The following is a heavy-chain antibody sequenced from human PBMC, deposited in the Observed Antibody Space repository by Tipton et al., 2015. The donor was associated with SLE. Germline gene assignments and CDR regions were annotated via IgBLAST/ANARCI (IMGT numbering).Heavy chain of an antibody. D-gene: IGHD1-26*01. Sequence: QVQLVQSGPEVKKPGASVKVSCKASGYTFTNYDIIWVRQAAGQGLEWMGWMNPSYANTGYAQKFQGRVIMTMDTSISTYYMELSSPTSEDTAVYYCARAKWEPDYWGQGTLVSVSS. V-gene: IGHV1-8*01. J-gene: IGHJ4*02. CDR2: MNPSYANT. CDR3: ARAKWEPDY. CDR1: GYTFTNYD.